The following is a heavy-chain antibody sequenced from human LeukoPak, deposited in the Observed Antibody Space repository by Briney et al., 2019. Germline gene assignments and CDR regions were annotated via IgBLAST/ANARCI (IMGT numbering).Heavy chain of an antibody. Sequence: PGGSLRLSCAASGFTFSSYGMHWVRQAPGKGLEWVAFIRYDGSNKYYAGSVKGRFTISRDNSKNTLYLQMNSLRAEDTAVYYCAKEGSGSYGEFDYWGQGTLVTVSS. D-gene: IGHD1-26*01. CDR3: AKEGSGSYGEFDY. J-gene: IGHJ4*02. V-gene: IGHV3-30*02. CDR1: GFTFSSYG. CDR2: IRYDGSNK.